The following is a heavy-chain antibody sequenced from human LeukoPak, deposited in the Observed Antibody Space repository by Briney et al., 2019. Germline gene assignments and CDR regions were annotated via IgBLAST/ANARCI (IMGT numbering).Heavy chain of an antibody. D-gene: IGHD6-13*01. CDR2: ISTYSGNT. V-gene: IGHV1-18*01. Sequence: GASVKVSCKASGSTFITYGISWVRHAPGQRLEWMGWISTYSGNTKYAQKFQGRVTMTTDTSTSTAYMDLRSLRSDDPAVYYCARDLDSSWSDFWGLGTLVTVSS. CDR1: GSTFITYG. CDR3: ARDLDSSWSDF. J-gene: IGHJ4*02.